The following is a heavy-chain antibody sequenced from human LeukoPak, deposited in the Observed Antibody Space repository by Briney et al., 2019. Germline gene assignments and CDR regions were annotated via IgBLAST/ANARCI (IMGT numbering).Heavy chain of an antibody. CDR2: IYSGAGS. Sequence: GGSLRLSCAASGFTVSDSYMTWVRQAPGKGLDWVSDIYSGAGSYYADSVKGRFTISRDNSKNTVYLQMNSLRDEDTAIYYCAKGGNGALDYWSRGTLVTVSS. CDR3: AKGGNGALDY. V-gene: IGHV3-53*01. J-gene: IGHJ4*02. D-gene: IGHD2-8*01. CDR1: GFTVSDSY.